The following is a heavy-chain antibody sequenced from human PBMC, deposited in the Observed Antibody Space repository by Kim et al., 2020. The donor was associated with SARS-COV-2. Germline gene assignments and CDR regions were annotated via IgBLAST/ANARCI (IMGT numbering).Heavy chain of an antibody. CDR1: GFTFSDYW. D-gene: IGHD3-9*01. V-gene: IGHV3-7*01. Sequence: GGSLRLSCAASGFTFSDYWMSWVRQAPGKGLEWVANIKQDGSETYYVDSVKGRSIISRDNAKNSLYLQMNSLRAEDTAVYYCTTLSTSYGMDVWGQGTTV. J-gene: IGHJ6*02. CDR2: IKQDGSET. CDR3: TTLSTSYGMDV.